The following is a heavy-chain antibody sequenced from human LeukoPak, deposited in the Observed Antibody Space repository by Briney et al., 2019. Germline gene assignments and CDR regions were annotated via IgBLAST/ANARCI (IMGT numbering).Heavy chain of an antibody. CDR2: ISSSGSTI. J-gene: IGHJ4*02. Sequence: GGSLRLSCAASGFTFSSYEMNWVRQAPGKGLEWVSYISSSGSTIYYADSVKGRFTISRDNAKNSLYLQMNSLRAEDTAVYYCARDHCSSTSCYLYFDYWGQGTLVTVSS. CDR3: ARDHCSSTSCYLYFDY. CDR1: GFTFSSYE. V-gene: IGHV3-48*03. D-gene: IGHD2-2*01.